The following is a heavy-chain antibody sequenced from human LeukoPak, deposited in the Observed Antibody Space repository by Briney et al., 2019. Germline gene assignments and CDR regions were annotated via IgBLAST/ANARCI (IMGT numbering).Heavy chain of an antibody. CDR1: GFTFSSYA. V-gene: IGHV3-23*01. J-gene: IGHJ6*03. CDR3: AKGLGREYYYYYMDV. CDR2: ISGSGGST. D-gene: IGHD1-26*01. Sequence: PGGSLRLSCAASGFTFSSYAMSWVRQAPGKGLEWVSAISGSGGSTYYADSVKGRFTISRDNSKNTLYLQMNSLRAEDTAVYYCAKGLGREYYYYYMDVWGKGTTVTVSS.